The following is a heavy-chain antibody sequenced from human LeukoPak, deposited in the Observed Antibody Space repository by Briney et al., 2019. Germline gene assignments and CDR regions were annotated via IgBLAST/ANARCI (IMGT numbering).Heavy chain of an antibody. V-gene: IGHV4-39*01. CDR2: IYYSGST. Sequence: SETLSLTCTVSGGPISSSTHYWGWIRQPPGKGLEWIGTIYYSGSTYYNPSLKSRATISVDTSKNQFSLKLGSVTAADTAVYYCVRQTYGSGSYYNLDCWGQGTLVTVSS. D-gene: IGHD3-10*01. J-gene: IGHJ4*02. CDR3: VRQTYGSGSYYNLDC. CDR1: GGPISSSTHY.